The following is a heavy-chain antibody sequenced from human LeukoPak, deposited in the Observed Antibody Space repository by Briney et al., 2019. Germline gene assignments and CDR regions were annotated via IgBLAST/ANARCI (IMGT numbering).Heavy chain of an antibody. J-gene: IGHJ4*02. CDR2: MNPNSGIT. D-gene: IGHD3-22*01. CDR1: GYSFTNYG. CDR3: AREDFYDSGSNDY. V-gene: IGHV1-8*03. Sequence: ASVKVSCKASGYSFTNYGINWVRQATGQGLEWMGWMNPNSGITAYAQKFQGRVTITRNTSISTAYMELSSLRSEDTAVYYCAREDFYDSGSNDYWGQGTLVTVSS.